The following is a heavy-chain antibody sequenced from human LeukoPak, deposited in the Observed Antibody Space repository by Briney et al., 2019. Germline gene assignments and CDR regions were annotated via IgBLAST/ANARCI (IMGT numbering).Heavy chain of an antibody. J-gene: IGHJ4*02. D-gene: IGHD5-12*01. CDR1: GFTFSDYW. V-gene: IGHV3-7*01. CDR3: ARLVATIGGGFYFDY. CDR2: IKQDGSEK. Sequence: GGSLRLSCAAYGFTFSDYWMSWVRQAPGKGLDWVADIKQDGSEKYYVDSVKGRFTIARDNAKTSLYLQMNSLRAEDTAVYYCARLVATIGGGFYFDYWGQGTLVTVSS.